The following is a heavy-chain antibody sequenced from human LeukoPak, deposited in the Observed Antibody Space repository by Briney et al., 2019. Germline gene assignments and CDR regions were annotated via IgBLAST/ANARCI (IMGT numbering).Heavy chain of an antibody. CDR2: ISAYNGNT. V-gene: IGHV1-18*01. CDR1: GYTFTSYG. CDR3: ARDGSSGTNWFDP. D-gene: IGHD3-10*01. Sequence: GASVKVSCKTSGYTFTSYGISWVRQAPGQGLEWMGWISAYNGNTNYAQKFQGRVTITADESTSTAYMELSSLRSEDTAVYYCARDGSSGTNWFDPWGQGTLVTVSS. J-gene: IGHJ5*02.